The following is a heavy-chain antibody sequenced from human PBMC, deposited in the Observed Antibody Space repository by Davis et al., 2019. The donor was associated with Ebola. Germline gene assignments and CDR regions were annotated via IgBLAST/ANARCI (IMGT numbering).Heavy chain of an antibody. CDR2: IRSKANSYAT. CDR1: GFTFSGSA. J-gene: IGHJ4*02. V-gene: IGHV3-73*01. CDR3: SRDYGGAGDY. D-gene: IGHD4-23*01. Sequence: PGGSLRLSCAASGFTFSGSAMHWVRQASGKGLGWVGRIRSKANSYATAYAASVKGRFTISRDDSKNTAYLQMNSLKTEDTAVYYCSRDYGGAGDYWGQGTLVTVSS.